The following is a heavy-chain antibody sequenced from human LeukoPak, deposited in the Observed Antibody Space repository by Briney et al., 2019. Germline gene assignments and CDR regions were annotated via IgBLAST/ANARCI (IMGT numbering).Heavy chain of an antibody. CDR2: IYYSGST. CDR1: GGSISSYY. Sequence: PSETLSLTCTVSGGSISSYYWSWLRQPPGKGLEWIGYIYYSGSTNYNPSLKSRVTISVDTSKNQFSLKLSSVTAADTAVYYCAREGIGDYFDYWGQGTLVTVSS. V-gene: IGHV4-59*01. CDR3: AREGIGDYFDY. D-gene: IGHD3-16*01. J-gene: IGHJ4*02.